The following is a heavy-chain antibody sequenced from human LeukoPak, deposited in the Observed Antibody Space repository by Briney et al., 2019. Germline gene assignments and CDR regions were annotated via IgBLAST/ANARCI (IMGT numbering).Heavy chain of an antibody. D-gene: IGHD6-6*01. V-gene: IGHV3-48*01. CDR3: AREPNLEYSSSNLGDLDY. CDR2: ISSSSSTI. Sequence: PGGSLRLSCAASGFTFSSYSMNWVRQAPGKGLEWVSYISSSSSTIYYADSVKGRFTISRDNAKNSLYLQMNSLRAEDTAVYYCAREPNLEYSSSNLGDLDYWGQGTLVTVSS. J-gene: IGHJ4*02. CDR1: GFTFSSYS.